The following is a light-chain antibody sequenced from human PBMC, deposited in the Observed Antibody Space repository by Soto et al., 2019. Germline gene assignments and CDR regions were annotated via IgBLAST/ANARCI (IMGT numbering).Light chain of an antibody. V-gene: IGLV2-14*01. J-gene: IGLJ3*02. Sequence: QSALTQPASVSGSPGQSITISCTGSSGDVGHYNYVSWYQQHPGKAPKLMIYEVSNRPSGVSNRFSGSKSGNTASLIISGPQAEDEADYYCTSYTTSRIWVFGGGTKVTVL. CDR2: EVS. CDR1: SGDVGHYNY. CDR3: TSYTTSRIWV.